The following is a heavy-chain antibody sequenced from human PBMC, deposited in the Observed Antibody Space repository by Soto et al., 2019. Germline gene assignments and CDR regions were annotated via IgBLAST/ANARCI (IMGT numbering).Heavy chain of an antibody. Sequence: TLSLTGTVSGGSISSGDYYWSWLRQPPGKGLECIGYIYYSGSTYYNPSLKSRVIISVDTSKNQFSLKLSSVTAADTAVYYCARVPFYDSSGRSYYFDYWGQGTLVTVSS. CDR1: GGSISSGDYY. J-gene: IGHJ4*02. V-gene: IGHV4-30-4*01. CDR2: IYYSGST. CDR3: ARVPFYDSSGRSYYFDY. D-gene: IGHD3-22*01.